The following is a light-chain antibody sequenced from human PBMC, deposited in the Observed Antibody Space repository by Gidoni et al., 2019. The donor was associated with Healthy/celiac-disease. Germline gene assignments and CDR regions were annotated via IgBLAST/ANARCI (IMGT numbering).Light chain of an antibody. J-gene: IGLJ3*02. CDR2: EGS. CDR3: CSYAGSWV. V-gene: IGLV2-23*01. Sequence: QSALTQPAYVSGSPGQSITISCTGTSRDVGSYNLVSWYQQHPGKAPKLMIYEGSKRPSGVSNRFSGSKSGNTASLTISGLQAEDEADYYCCSYAGSWVFGGGTKLTVL. CDR1: SRDVGSYNL.